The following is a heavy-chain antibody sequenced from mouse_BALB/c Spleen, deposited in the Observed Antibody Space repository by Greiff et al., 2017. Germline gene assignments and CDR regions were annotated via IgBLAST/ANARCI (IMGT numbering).Heavy chain of an antibody. CDR1: GYTFTSYW. CDR2: INPSNGRT. CDR3: ARGDYDGYAMDY. V-gene: IGHV1S81*02. J-gene: IGHJ4*01. Sequence: VQLQQPGAELVKPGASVKLSCKASGYTFTSYWMHWVKQRPGQGLEWIGEINPSNGRTNYNEKFKSKATLTVDKSSRTAYMQLSSLTSEDSAVYYCARGDYDGYAMDYGGQGTSVTGSS. D-gene: IGHD2-4*01.